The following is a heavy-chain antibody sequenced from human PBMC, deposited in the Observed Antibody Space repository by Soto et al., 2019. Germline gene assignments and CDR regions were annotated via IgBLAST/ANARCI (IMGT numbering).Heavy chain of an antibody. D-gene: IGHD6-13*01. CDR2: TYYRSKWYN. CDR1: GDSVSSNSVA. J-gene: IGHJ5*02. CDR3: AQGGIAAAGTLSWFDP. Sequence: SQTLSLTCAISGDSVSSNSVAWNWIRQSPSRGLEWLGRTYYRSKWYNDYAVSVKSRITINPDTSKNQFSLQLNSVTPDDTAVYYCAQGGIAAAGTLSWFDPWGQGTLVTVSS. V-gene: IGHV6-1*01.